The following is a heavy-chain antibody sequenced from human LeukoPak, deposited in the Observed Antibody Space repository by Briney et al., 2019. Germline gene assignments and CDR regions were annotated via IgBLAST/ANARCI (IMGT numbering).Heavy chain of an antibody. CDR2: INHSGST. CDR3: ARHKVYYGSGSYYNQRPIDY. V-gene: IGHV4-34*01. D-gene: IGHD3-10*01. CDR1: GGSFSGYY. J-gene: IGHJ4*02. Sequence: SETLSLTCAVYGGSFSGYYWSWIRQPPGKGLEWIGEINHSGSTNYNPSLKSRVTISVDKSKNQFSLKLSSVTAADTAVYYCARHKVYYGSGSYYNQRPIDYWGQGTLVTVSS.